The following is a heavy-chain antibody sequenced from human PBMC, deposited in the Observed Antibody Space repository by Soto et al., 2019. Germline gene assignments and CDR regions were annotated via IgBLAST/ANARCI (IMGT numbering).Heavy chain of an antibody. CDR2: INAGNGNT. CDR1: GYTLTSYA. Sequence: QVQLVQSGAEVKKPGASVKVSCKAYGYTLTSYAMHWVRQAPGQRLEWMGWINAGNGNTKYSQKLQGRVTITRDTSASTAYMELSSLRSEDTAVYYCARSPALHIDYWGQGTLVTVSS. CDR3: ARSPALHIDY. J-gene: IGHJ4*02. V-gene: IGHV1-3*01. D-gene: IGHD4-4*01.